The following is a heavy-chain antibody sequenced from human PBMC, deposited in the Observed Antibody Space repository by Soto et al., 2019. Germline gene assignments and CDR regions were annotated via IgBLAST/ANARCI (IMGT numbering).Heavy chain of an antibody. Sequence: QVQLVQSGAEVKKPGSSVKVSCKASGGTFSSYAISWVRQAPGQGLEWMGGIIPISGTANYAQKFQGRVTITADESTSTAYMVLSSLRSEDTAVYYCPRSQGSSTSLEIYYYYYYGMDVWGQGTTVTVSS. CDR2: IIPISGTA. J-gene: IGHJ6*02. CDR3: PRSQGSSTSLEIYYYYYYGMDV. CDR1: GGTFSSYA. D-gene: IGHD2-2*01. V-gene: IGHV1-69*01.